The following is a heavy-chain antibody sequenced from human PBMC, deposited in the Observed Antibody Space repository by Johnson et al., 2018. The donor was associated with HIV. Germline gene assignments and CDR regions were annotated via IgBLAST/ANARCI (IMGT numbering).Heavy chain of an antibody. Sequence: QVQLVESGGGVVQPGRSLSLSCVGSGFNFSHYALHWVRQAPGKGLEWVAGITYDGTNKYYSDSVKGRFTVSRDNSKNTLFLQMNGLRAEDTAVYYCAREGRTGPDTFDIWGQGTMLTVSS. CDR3: AREGRTGPDTFDI. CDR2: ITYDGTNK. CDR1: GFNFSHYA. V-gene: IGHV3-30*04. J-gene: IGHJ3*02.